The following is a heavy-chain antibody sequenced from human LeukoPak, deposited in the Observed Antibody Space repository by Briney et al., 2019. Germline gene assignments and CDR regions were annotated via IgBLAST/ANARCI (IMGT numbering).Heavy chain of an antibody. CDR3: ARGGRWPKENWFDP. CDR2: MNPNSGNT. J-gene: IGHJ5*02. V-gene: IGHV1-8*01. D-gene: IGHD2-15*01. Sequence: ASVKVSCKASGYTFTSYDINWVRQATGQGLEWMGWMNPNSGNTGCAQKFQGRVTMTRNPSISTAYMELSSLRSEDTAVYYCARGGRWPKENWFDPWGQGTLVTVSS. CDR1: GYTFTSYD.